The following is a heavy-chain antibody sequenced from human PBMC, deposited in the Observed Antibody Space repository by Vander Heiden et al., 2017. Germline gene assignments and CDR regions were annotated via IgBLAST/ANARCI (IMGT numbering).Heavy chain of an antibody. D-gene: IGHD3-3*01. CDR1: GFTFSSYA. J-gene: IGHJ6*02. CDR2: IAYERSNN. Sequence: VVQPGRSLRLSCAASGFTFSSYAMHWVRQAPGKGLGWVAVIAYERSNNYYADSVQGRFTISRDNSKNTLYLQMNSLRAEDTAVYYCARDLGGITIFGVVSPPWYYYGMDVWGQGTTVTVSS. CDR3: ARDLGGITIFGVVSPPWYYYGMDV. V-gene: IGHV3-30*17.